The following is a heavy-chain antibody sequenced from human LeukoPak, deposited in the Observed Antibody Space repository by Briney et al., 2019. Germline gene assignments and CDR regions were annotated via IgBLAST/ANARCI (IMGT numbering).Heavy chain of an antibody. CDR3: ARDEYSYGSRTHPYFFDY. CDR1: GGSFSGYY. V-gene: IGHV4-34*01. Sequence: SETLSLTCAVYGGSFSGYYWSWIRQPPGKGLEWIGEINHSGSTYYNPSLKSRVTISLDTSKNQFSLKLSSVTAADTALYYCARDEYSYGSRTHPYFFDYWGQGTLVTVSS. CDR2: INHSGST. D-gene: IGHD5-18*01. J-gene: IGHJ4*02.